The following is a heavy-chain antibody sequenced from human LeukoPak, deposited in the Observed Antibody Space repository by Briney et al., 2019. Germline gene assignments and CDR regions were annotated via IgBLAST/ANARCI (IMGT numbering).Heavy chain of an antibody. V-gene: IGHV1-46*01. CDR2: INPSGGST. CDR1: GYTFTSYY. D-gene: IGHD6-6*01. Sequence: ASVKVSCKASGYTFTSYYMHWVRQAPGQGLEWMGIINPSGGSTSYAQKFQGRVTMTRDMSTSTVYMELSSLRSDDTAVYYCARAGVAARRVENWFDPWGQGTLVTVSS. J-gene: IGHJ5*02. CDR3: ARAGVAARRVENWFDP.